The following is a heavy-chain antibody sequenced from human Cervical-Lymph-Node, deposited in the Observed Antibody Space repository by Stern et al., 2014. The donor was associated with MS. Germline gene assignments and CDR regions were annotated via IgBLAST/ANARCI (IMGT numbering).Heavy chain of an antibody. CDR2: IYYNGHA. D-gene: IGHD4-17*01. CDR1: GGSINNYY. V-gene: IGHV4-59*01. CDR3: ARDYGDYQGYFDL. Sequence: VQLLESGPGLVKPSETLSLTCTVSGGSINNYYCSWIRQPPGKGLEWIGYIYYNGHANYNPSLKSRVTMSVDTSNNQFSLTLSSLTAADTAMYYCARDYGDYQGYFDLWGRGTLVTVSS. J-gene: IGHJ2*01.